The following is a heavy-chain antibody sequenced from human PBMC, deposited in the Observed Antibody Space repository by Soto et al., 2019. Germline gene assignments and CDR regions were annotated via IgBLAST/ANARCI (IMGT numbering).Heavy chain of an antibody. V-gene: IGHV4-30-4*01. D-gene: IGHD1-26*01. CDR3: AREPIVGGPSARSAFDI. Sequence: SETLSLTCTVSGGSISSGDYYWSWIRQPPGKGLEWIGYIYYSGSTYYNPSLKSRVTISVDTSKNQFSLKLSSGTAADTAVYYCAREPIVGGPSARSAFDICGQGTMVTVSS. J-gene: IGHJ3*02. CDR1: GGSISSGDYY. CDR2: IYYSGST.